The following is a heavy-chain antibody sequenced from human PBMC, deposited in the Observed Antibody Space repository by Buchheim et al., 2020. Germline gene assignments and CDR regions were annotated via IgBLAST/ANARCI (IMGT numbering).Heavy chain of an antibody. D-gene: IGHD2-2*01. J-gene: IGHJ6*02. CDR3: ARAGYCSSTSCHPYYYYGMDV. CDR2: LYYSGST. Sequence: QVQLQESGPGLVKPSQTLSLTCTVSGGSISSGGYYWSWIRQHPGKGLEWMGYLYYSGSTYYNPSLTSRVTISVDTSNHPLSLKLSSVTAADTAVYYCARAGYCSSTSCHPYYYYGMDVWGQGTT. V-gene: IGHV4-31*03. CDR1: GGSISSGGYY.